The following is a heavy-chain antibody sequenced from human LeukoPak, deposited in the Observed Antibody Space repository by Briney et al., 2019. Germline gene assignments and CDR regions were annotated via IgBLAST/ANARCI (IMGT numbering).Heavy chain of an antibody. CDR3: AREEVGANGMWCDP. V-gene: IGHV4-59*01. CDR1: GGSISSYY. J-gene: IGHJ5*02. D-gene: IGHD1-26*01. Sequence: SETLSLTCTVSGGSISSYYWSWIRQPPGKGLEWIGYIYYSGSTNYNPSLKSRVTISVDTSKNQFSLKLSSVTAADTAVYYCAREEVGANGMWCDPWGQGTLVTVSS. CDR2: IYYSGST.